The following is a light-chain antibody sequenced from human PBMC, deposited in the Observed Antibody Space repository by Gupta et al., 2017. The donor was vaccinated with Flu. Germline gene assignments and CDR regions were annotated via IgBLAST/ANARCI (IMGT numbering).Light chain of an antibody. CDR3: AAWDDSLNGSKV. CDR1: TSNIGSNT. Sequence: QSVLTQPPSASGTPGQRATISCSGSTSNIGSNTVSWYQQPPGTAPRLLIFGTNQRPSGVPDRFSGSKSGTSAFLAISGLQSDDEADYYCAAWDDSLNGSKVFGGGTKLTVL. J-gene: IGLJ3*02. V-gene: IGLV1-44*01. CDR2: GTN.